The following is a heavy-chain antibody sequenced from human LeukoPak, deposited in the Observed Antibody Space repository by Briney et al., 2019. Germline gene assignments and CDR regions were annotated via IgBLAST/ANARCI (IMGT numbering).Heavy chain of an antibody. Sequence: SETLSLTCTVSRGSISSYYWSWIRQPPGKGLEWIGYIYTSGSTNYNPSLKSRVTISVDTSKNQFSLKLNSMPAADTAVYYCARSYSSSSYFDYWGQGTLVTVSS. CDR1: RGSISSYY. V-gene: IGHV4-4*09. CDR2: IYTSGST. D-gene: IGHD6-6*01. CDR3: ARSYSSSSYFDY. J-gene: IGHJ4*02.